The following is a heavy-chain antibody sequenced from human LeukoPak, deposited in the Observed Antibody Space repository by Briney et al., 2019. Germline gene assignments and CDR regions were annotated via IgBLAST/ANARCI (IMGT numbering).Heavy chain of an antibody. CDR2: TYYRSKWYN. V-gene: IGHV6-1*01. J-gene: IGHJ3*02. CDR3: ARHPSVLHDAFDI. Sequence: SQTLSLTCAISGDSVSSNSATWNWIRQSPSRGLEWLGSTYYRSKWYNDYAVSVKSRITINPDTSKTQFSLQLNSVTPEDTAVYYCARHPSVLHDAFDIWGQGTMVTVSS. D-gene: IGHD2/OR15-2a*01. CDR1: GDSVSSNSAT.